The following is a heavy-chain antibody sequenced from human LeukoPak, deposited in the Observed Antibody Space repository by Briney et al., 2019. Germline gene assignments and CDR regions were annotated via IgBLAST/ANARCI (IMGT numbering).Heavy chain of an antibody. J-gene: IGHJ6*03. CDR2: IRSDGSNK. D-gene: IGHD6-19*01. CDR1: GFTFSNYW. Sequence: PGGSLRLSCAASGFTFSNYWINWVRQAPGKGLEWVAFIRSDGSNKYYADSVKGQFTISRDNSKNTLYVQMDSLRAEDTAVYYCARDLGSIAVAGNPLYYMDVWGKGTTVTISS. CDR3: ARDLGSIAVAGNPLYYMDV. V-gene: IGHV3-30*02.